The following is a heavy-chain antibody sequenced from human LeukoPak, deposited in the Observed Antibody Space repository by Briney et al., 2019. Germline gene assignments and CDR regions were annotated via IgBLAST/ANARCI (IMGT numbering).Heavy chain of an antibody. CDR1: GFTFSSYG. Sequence: GGSLRLSCAASGFTFSSYGMYWVRQAPVKGLEWVALIWYDGSKKYYADSVKGRFTISRDTSKNTLYLQMNSLRAEDTAVYYCAKDRGQLDAFDIWGQGTLVTVSS. CDR3: AKDRGQLDAFDI. V-gene: IGHV3-33*06. CDR2: IWYDGSKK. D-gene: IGHD6-13*01. J-gene: IGHJ3*02.